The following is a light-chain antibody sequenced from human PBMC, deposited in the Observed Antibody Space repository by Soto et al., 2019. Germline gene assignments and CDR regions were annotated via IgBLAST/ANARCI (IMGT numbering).Light chain of an antibody. Sequence: VVMTHPPLSLSVAPGQPASISCKSSQSLLHITGETFLFWYLQKPGQSPQLLIYEVSTRVSGVPDRFSGSGSGTDFTLEISRVETDDVGIYYCMQSTQLPPTFGQGTRLEIK. CDR3: MQSTQLPPT. CDR2: EVS. CDR1: QSLLHITGETF. V-gene: IGKV2D-29*02. J-gene: IGKJ5*01.